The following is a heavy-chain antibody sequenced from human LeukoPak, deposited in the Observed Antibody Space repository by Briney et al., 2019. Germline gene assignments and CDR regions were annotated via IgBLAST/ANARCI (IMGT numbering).Heavy chain of an antibody. D-gene: IGHD3-10*01. CDR3: ATSLRADDAFNI. V-gene: IGHV1-2*02. J-gene: IGHJ3*02. Sequence: ASVKVSCKASGYTFTAYYIHWVRQAPGQGLEWMGWINPYSGGTNYAQKFQGRVTMTGDTSISTAYMELNRLTSVDTALYYCATSLRADDAFNIWGQGTMVTVSS. CDR2: INPYSGGT. CDR1: GYTFTAYY.